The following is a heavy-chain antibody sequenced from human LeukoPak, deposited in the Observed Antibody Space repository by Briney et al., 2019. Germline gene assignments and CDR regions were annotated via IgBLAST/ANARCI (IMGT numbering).Heavy chain of an antibody. V-gene: IGHV3-23*01. J-gene: IGHJ4*02. CDR2: ISGSGGST. CDR3: AKSLGSPQSFEFDY. D-gene: IGHD1-26*01. CDR1: GFTFSSYA. Sequence: PGGSLRLSCAASGFTFSSYAMSWVRQAPGKGLEWVSAISGSGGSTYYADSVKGRFTFSRDNSKNTLYLQMNSLRAEDTDVYYCAKSLGSPQSFEFDYWGQGTLVTVSS.